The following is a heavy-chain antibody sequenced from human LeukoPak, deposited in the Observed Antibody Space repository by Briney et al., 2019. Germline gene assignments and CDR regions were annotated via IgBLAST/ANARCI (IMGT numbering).Heavy chain of an antibody. CDR1: GFTFSDHY. CDR2: VRRKVNSYTT. J-gene: IGHJ4*02. V-gene: IGHV3-72*01. CDR3: TRVSDYYFDY. D-gene: IGHD2-21*02. Sequence: GSLRLSCAASGFTFSDHYMDRVRQAPGKGLEWVGRVRRKVNSYTTEYAASVNGRFTISRDDSKNSLFLQMNSLKTEDTAVYYCTRVSDYYFDYWGQGTLVTVSS.